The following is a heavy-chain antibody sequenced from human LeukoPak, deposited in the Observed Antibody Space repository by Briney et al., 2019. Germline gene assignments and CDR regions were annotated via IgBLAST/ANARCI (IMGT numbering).Heavy chain of an antibody. J-gene: IGHJ4*02. D-gene: IGHD3-10*01. CDR2: IYPGDFDI. V-gene: IGHV5-51*01. CDR1: GYSFTVYW. CDR3: ARQYGSGSFDY. Sequence: RGESLRISCKASGYSFTVYWIGWVRQMPDKGPEWMGLIYPGDFDIRYSSSFQGQVTISADKSITTAYLQWSSLKASDTAMYYCARQYGSGSFDYWGQGTLVTVSS.